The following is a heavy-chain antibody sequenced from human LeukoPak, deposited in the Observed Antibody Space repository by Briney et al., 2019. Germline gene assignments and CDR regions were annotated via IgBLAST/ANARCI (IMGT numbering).Heavy chain of an antibody. D-gene: IGHD1-26*01. J-gene: IGHJ4*02. V-gene: IGHV3-30*04. CDR1: GFTFSSYA. CDR3: VGSYDY. Sequence: GGSLRLSCAASGFTFSSYAMHRVRQAPGKRLEWVAVISYDGSNKYYADSVKGRFTISRDNSKNTLYLQMNSLRAEDTAVYYCVGSYDYWGQGTLVTVSS. CDR2: ISYDGSNK.